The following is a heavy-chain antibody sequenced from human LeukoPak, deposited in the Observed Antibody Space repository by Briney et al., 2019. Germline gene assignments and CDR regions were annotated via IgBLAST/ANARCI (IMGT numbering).Heavy chain of an antibody. V-gene: IGHV4-39*01. CDR3: ARHLAHYDILTGYFVFGLALDI. CDR2: LYYSGST. D-gene: IGHD3-9*01. Sequence: PSETLSLTCTVSGGSISSGGYYWSWIRQHPGKGLEWIGSLYYSGSTYYNSSLKSRVTISFDTSKNQFSLRLTSVTAADTAVYYCARHLAHYDILTGYFVFGLALDIWGQGTMVTVSS. CDR1: GGSISSGGYY. J-gene: IGHJ3*02.